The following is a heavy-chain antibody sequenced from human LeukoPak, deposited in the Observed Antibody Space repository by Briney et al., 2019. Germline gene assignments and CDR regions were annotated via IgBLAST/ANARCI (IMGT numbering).Heavy chain of an antibody. J-gene: IGHJ4*02. D-gene: IGHD5-24*01. Sequence: GGSLRLSCAASGFTFSDYSMNWVRQAPGKGPEWISYIGIDSGNTNYADSVKGRFTISGDKAKNSLYLQMNSLRVEDTAVYYCARDYKYAFDNWGQGTLVTVSS. CDR2: IGIDSGNT. V-gene: IGHV3-48*01. CDR3: ARDYKYAFDN. CDR1: GFTFSDYS.